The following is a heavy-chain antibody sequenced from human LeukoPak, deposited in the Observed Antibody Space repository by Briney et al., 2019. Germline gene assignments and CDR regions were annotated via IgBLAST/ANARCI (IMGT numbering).Heavy chain of an antibody. CDR1: GYTFTGYY. D-gene: IGHD6-19*01. CDR3: ARPGIAVAGTED. V-gene: IGHV1-2*02. J-gene: IGHJ4*02. Sequence: ASVKVSCEASGYTFTGYYMHWVRQAPGQGLEWMGWINPNSGGTNYAQKFQGRVTMTRDTSISTAYMELSGLRSDDTAVYYCARPGIAVAGTEDWGQGTLVTVSS. CDR2: INPNSGGT.